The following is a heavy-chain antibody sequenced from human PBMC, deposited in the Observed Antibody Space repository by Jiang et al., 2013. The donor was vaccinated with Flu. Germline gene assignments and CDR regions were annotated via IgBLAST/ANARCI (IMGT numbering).Heavy chain of an antibody. D-gene: IGHD1-26*01. CDR3: ARDRQWELLGDAFDI. V-gene: IGHV1-69*06. Sequence: TFSSYAISWVRQAPGQGLEWMGGIIPIFGTANYAQKFQGRVTITADKSTSTAYMELSSLRSDDTAVYYCARDRQWELLGDAFDIWGRGTMVTVSS. CDR1: TFSSYA. CDR2: IIPIFGTA. J-gene: IGHJ3*02.